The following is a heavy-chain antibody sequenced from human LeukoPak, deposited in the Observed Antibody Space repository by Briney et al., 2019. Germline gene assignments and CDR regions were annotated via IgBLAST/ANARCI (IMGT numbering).Heavy chain of an antibody. CDR3: ARSSGPKSTDFDH. CDR2: INPNSGGT. Sequence: GASVKVSCKASGYTFTGYYMHWVRQAPGQGLEWMGWINPNSGGTNYAQKFQGRVTMTRDTSISTAYMELSRLRSDDTAVYYCARSSGPKSTDFDHWGQGTLVTVSS. V-gene: IGHV1-2*02. J-gene: IGHJ4*02. D-gene: IGHD3-22*01. CDR1: GYTFTGYY.